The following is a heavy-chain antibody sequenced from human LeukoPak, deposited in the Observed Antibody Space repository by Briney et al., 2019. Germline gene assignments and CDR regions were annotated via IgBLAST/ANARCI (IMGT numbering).Heavy chain of an antibody. D-gene: IGHD3-22*01. J-gene: IGHJ6*03. CDR1: GGSISSGSYY. V-gene: IGHV4-61*02. CDR2: IYTSGST. Sequence: SETLSLTCTVSGGSISSGSYYWSWIRQPAGKGLEWIGRIYTSGSTNYNPSLKSRVTISVDTYKNQFSLKLSSVTAADTAVYYCASIHNYYDSSGYYSIYMDVWGKGTTVTVSS. CDR3: ASIHNYYDSSGYYSIYMDV.